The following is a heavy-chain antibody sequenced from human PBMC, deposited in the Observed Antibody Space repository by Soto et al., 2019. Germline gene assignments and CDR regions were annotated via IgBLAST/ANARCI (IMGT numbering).Heavy chain of an antibody. CDR2: INAGNGNT. D-gene: IGHD3-9*01. J-gene: IGHJ4*02. V-gene: IGHV1-3*01. Sequence: GASVKVSCKASGYTFTSYAMHWVRQAPGQRLEWMGWINAGNGNTKYSQKFQGRVTITRDTSASTAYMELSSLRSEDTAVYYCARDQALLYYDILTGSLPAFWGQGSLVTGSS. CDR3: ARDQALLYYDILTGSLPAF. CDR1: GYTFTSYA.